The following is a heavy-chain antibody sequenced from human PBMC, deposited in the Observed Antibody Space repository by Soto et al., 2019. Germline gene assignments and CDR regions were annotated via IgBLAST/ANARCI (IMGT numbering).Heavy chain of an antibody. D-gene: IGHD7-27*01. V-gene: IGHV4-59*08. CDR2: IYYGGST. CDR1: GDSISTDY. CDR3: AKNWNWGSLVH. J-gene: IGHJ4*02. Sequence: QVHLQESGPGLVKPSETLSLTCTVSGDSISTDYWSWIRQSPGKGLEWIGFIYYGGSTNYNPSLKARXTXSXDTPKNRFSLRLSSVTAADTAVYYCAKNWNWGSLVHWGQGTLVTVSS.